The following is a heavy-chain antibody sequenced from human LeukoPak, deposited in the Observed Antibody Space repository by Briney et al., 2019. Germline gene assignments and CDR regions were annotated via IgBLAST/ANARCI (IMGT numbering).Heavy chain of an antibody. CDR2: IYYSGRN. Sequence: SETLSLTCTVSGGSISSYYWSWIRQPPGKGLEWIGYIYYSGRNNYNPSLKSRVTISVDTSKNQFSLRLSSVTAADTAVYYCASHSGGYAYWGQGTLVTVSS. D-gene: IGHD5-12*01. CDR1: GGSISSYY. CDR3: ASHSGGYAY. J-gene: IGHJ4*02. V-gene: IGHV4-59*12.